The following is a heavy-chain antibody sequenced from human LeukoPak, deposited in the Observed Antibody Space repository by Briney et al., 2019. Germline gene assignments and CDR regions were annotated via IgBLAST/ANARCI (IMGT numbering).Heavy chain of an antibody. CDR2: IYYTGKN. CDR1: GGSINSHY. J-gene: IGHJ4*02. CDR3: VRRDTGWNYFDS. D-gene: IGHD6-19*01. Sequence: PSETLSLTCAVSGGSINSHYWGWIRQPPGKGLQWIGDIYYTGKNNYNPSLKSRVTISLDTSKDHLSLNLTSVLAADTAIYYCVRRDTGWNYFDSWGQGILVTVSS. V-gene: IGHV4-59*08.